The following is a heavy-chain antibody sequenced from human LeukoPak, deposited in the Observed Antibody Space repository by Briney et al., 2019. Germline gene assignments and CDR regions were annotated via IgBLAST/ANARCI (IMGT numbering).Heavy chain of an antibody. Sequence: ASVKLSCTASGYTFTSYYMHWVRHPHGQGLELMGIINPSGGSTSYAQKFQGRVTMTRDMSTSTVYMELSSLRSEDTAVYYCATAPGAARRPVDYWGQGTLVTVSS. J-gene: IGHJ4*02. V-gene: IGHV1-46*01. CDR2: INPSGGST. CDR3: ATAPGAARRPVDY. D-gene: IGHD6-6*01. CDR1: GYTFTSYY.